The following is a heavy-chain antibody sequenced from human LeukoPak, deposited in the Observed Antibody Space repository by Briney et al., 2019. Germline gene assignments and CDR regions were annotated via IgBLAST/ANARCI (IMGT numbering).Heavy chain of an antibody. J-gene: IGHJ5*02. Sequence: GGSLRLSCTASGFTFGDYAVSWFRQAPGKGLEWVGFIRSKAYGGTTEYAASVKGRFTISRDDSKSIAYLQMNSLKTEDTAVYYCTNHYYDSSGYYYGRFDPWGQGTLVTVSS. V-gene: IGHV3-49*03. CDR2: IRSKAYGGTT. D-gene: IGHD3-22*01. CDR3: TNHYYDSSGYYYGRFDP. CDR1: GFTFGDYA.